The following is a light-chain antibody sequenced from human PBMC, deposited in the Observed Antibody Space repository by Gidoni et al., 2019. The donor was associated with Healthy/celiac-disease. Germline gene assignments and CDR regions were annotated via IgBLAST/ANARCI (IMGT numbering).Light chain of an antibody. CDR1: QSVLYSSNNKNY. CDR2: WAS. J-gene: IGKJ4*01. CDR3: QQYYSTPLT. V-gene: IGKV4-1*01. Sequence: DIVMTQSPDSLDVSLGERATINCKSSQSVLYSSNNKNYLALYQQKPGQPPKLLIYWASTRESGVPDRFSGSGSGTDFTLTISSLQAEDVAVYYCQQYYSTPLTFGGGTKVEIK.